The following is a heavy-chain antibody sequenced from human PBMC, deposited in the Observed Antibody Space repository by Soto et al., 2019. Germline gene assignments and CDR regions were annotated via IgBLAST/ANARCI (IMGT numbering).Heavy chain of an antibody. D-gene: IGHD1-7*01. Sequence: QILLQQSGPELVTTSQTLSLTCVISGDTVSSNRAAWNWFRQSPSRGLEWLGRSYFRSRWYHDSTPPLKGRLTPNLDTSKILLSRRLNSVAPADTALYYCTRERVNPVRITGTWGFDFWRQGTQVTVSS. CDR1: GDTVSSNRAA. J-gene: IGHJ4*02. CDR3: TRERVNPVRITGTWGFDF. CDR2: SYFRSRWYH. V-gene: IGHV6-1*01.